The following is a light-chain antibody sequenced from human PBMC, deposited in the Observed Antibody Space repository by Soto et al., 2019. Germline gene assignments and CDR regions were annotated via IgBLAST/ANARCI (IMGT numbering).Light chain of an antibody. Sequence: QSALTQHASVSGSPGQSITISCTGTSSDVGSYNLVSWYQQHPGKAPKLMIYEGSKRPSGVSNRFSGSKSGNTASLTISGLQAEDEADYYCCSYACSSTFLYVFGTGTKVTVL. V-gene: IGLV2-23*03. CDR1: SSDVGSYNL. CDR2: EGS. CDR3: CSYACSSTFLYV. J-gene: IGLJ1*01.